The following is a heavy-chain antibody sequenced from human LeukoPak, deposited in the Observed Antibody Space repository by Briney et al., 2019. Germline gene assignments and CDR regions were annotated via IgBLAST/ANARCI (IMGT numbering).Heavy chain of an antibody. Sequence: GASVKVSCKTSGYSFTGYYIHWVRQAPGQGLEWMGRINPNSGSPNYGQKFQGTVTMTRDTSISIAYLELSNLRSDDTAAYYCVRGYSYGFYFDYWGQGSLVTVSS. CDR1: GYSFTGYY. CDR2: INPNSGSP. J-gene: IGHJ4*02. CDR3: VRGYSYGFYFDY. V-gene: IGHV1-2*06. D-gene: IGHD5-18*01.